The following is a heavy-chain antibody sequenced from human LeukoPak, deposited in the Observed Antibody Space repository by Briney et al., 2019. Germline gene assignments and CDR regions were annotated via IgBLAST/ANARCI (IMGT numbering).Heavy chain of an antibody. V-gene: IGHV4-4*07. D-gene: IGHD3-22*01. Sequence: SETLSLTCTVSGGSISSYYWSWIRQPAGKGLEWIGRISTSGNTNYNPSLTSRVTMSVDKSKNQFSLNLNSVTAADTAVYFCARVDSSGSFHDYWGQGARVTVSS. CDR3: ARVDSSGSFHDY. CDR2: ISTSGNT. CDR1: GGSISSYY. J-gene: IGHJ4*02.